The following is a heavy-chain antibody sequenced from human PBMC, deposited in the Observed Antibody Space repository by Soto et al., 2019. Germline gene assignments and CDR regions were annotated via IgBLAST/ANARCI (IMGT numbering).Heavy chain of an antibody. CDR3: AKHQNWSHGDYYYSGLDV. D-gene: IGHD1-1*01. Sequence: ASVKVSCKASGYKFSTYDMHWVRQAPGQRLEWMGWINVGNGNTKYSQKFQDRVTITRDTSASTAYMELSSLRSEDTAVYYCAKHQNWSHGDYYYSGLDVWGQGTKVSVSS. J-gene: IGHJ6*02. V-gene: IGHV1-3*01. CDR2: INVGNGNT. CDR1: GYKFSTYD.